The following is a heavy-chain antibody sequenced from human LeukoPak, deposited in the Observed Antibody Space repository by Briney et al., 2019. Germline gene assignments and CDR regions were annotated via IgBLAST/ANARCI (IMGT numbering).Heavy chain of an antibody. CDR2: INSDGSST. Sequence: GGSLRLSCAASGFTFSSYWMHWVRQAPGKGLVWVSRINSDGSSTSYADSVKGRLTISRDNAKNTLYLQMNSLRAEDTAVYYCARDRGRDFWSGLHGYYYYMDVWGKGTTVTVSS. CDR1: GFTFSSYW. CDR3: ARDRGRDFWSGLHGYYYYMDV. J-gene: IGHJ6*03. V-gene: IGHV3-74*01. D-gene: IGHD3-3*01.